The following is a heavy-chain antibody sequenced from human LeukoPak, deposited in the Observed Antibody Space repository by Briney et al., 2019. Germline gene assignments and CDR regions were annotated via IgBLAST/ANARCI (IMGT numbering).Heavy chain of an antibody. CDR1: GYTFTGYY. CDR3: ARGFHYYDSSGYYFA. J-gene: IGHJ5*02. D-gene: IGHD3-22*01. CDR2: INPNSGGT. V-gene: IGHV1-2*02. Sequence: ASVTVSCTASGYTFTGYYMHWVRQAPGQGLEWMGWINPNSGGTNYAQKFQGRVTMTRDTSISTAYMELSRLRSDDTAVYYCARGFHYYDSSGYYFAWGQGTLVTVSS.